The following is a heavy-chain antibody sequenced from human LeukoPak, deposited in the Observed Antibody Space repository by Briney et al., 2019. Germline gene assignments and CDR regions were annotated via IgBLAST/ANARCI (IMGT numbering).Heavy chain of an antibody. CDR3: ARDPYSSSWHAELDNDY. J-gene: IGHJ4*02. D-gene: IGHD6-13*01. CDR1: GFTFSSYW. Sequence: SGGSLRLSCAASGFTFSSYWMSWVRQAPGKGLEWVANIKQDGSEKYYVDSVKGRFTISRDNAKNSLYLQMNSLRAEDTAVYYCARDPYSSSWHAELDNDYWGQGTLVTVSS. CDR2: IKQDGSEK. V-gene: IGHV3-7*01.